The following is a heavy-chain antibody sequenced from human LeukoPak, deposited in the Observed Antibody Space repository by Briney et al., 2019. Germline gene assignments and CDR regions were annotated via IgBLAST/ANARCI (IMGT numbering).Heavy chain of an antibody. CDR2: IIPIFGTA. D-gene: IGHD6-6*01. J-gene: IGHJ4*02. Sequence: ASVKVSCTASGGTFSSYAISWVRQAPGQGLEWMGGIIPIFGTANYAQKFQGRVTITTDESTSTAYMELSSLRSEDTAVYYCARAQMSSIAARPGYYFDYWGQGTLVTVSS. V-gene: IGHV1-69*05. CDR3: ARAQMSSIAARPGYYFDY. CDR1: GGTFSSYA.